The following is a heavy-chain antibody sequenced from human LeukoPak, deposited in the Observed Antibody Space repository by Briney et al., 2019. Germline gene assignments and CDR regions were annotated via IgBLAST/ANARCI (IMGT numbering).Heavy chain of an antibody. CDR3: TTMRELEFEEYYFDS. CDR2: IYPGDSDT. CDR1: GYSITTYW. V-gene: IGHV5-51*01. J-gene: IGHJ4*02. Sequence: GESLKISCQGSGYSITTYWIGWVRQKPGKGLEWLGSIYPGDSDTTYNPSFQGQVTISVDKSISTAYLQWSSLRASDTVMYYCTTMRELEFEEYYFDSWGQGTLVTVSS. D-gene: IGHD1-1*01.